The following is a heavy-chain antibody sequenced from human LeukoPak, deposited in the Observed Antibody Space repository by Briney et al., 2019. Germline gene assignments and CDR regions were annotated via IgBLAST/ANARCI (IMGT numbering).Heavy chain of an antibody. CDR1: GGTFSSYA. CDR2: IIPIFGTA. CDR3: ARESSFGRFLNAFDI. V-gene: IGHV1-69*13. J-gene: IGHJ3*02. Sequence: SVKVSCKASGGTFSSYAISWVRQAPGQGLEWMGGIIPIFGTANYAQKFQGRVTITADESTSTAYMELSSLRSEDTAVYYCARESSFGRFLNAFDIWGQGTMVTVSS. D-gene: IGHD3-3*01.